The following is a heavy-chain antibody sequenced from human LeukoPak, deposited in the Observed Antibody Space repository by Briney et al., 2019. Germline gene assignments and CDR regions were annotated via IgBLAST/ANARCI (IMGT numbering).Heavy chain of an antibody. CDR2: INGRGIT. J-gene: IGHJ4*02. CDR3: AKERQTGDYFTSDY. D-gene: IGHD4-17*01. V-gene: IGHV3-53*01. CDR1: GFTVSSNY. Sequence: GGSLRLSCAASGFTVSSNYMSWVRQAPGEGLEWLSAINGRGITYYAGSVKGRFTISRDNSENTLYLQMNSLTVDDTAVYFCAKERQTGDYFTSDYWGQGTLVTVSS.